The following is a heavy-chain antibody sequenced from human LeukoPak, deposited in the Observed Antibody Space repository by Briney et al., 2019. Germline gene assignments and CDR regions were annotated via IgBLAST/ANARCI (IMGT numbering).Heavy chain of an antibody. V-gene: IGHV6-1*01. J-gene: IGHJ5*02. CDR1: GDSVSSNSAA. Sequence: SQTLSLTCAISGDSVSSNSAAWNWIRQSPSRGLEWLGRTYYRSKWYNDYAVSVKSRITINPDTSKNQFSLQLNSVTPEDTAVYYCARDGCLEGFCGYSYGFLINWFDPWGQGTLVTVSS. D-gene: IGHD5-18*01. CDR2: TYYRSKWYN. CDR3: ARDGCLEGFCGYSYGFLINWFDP.